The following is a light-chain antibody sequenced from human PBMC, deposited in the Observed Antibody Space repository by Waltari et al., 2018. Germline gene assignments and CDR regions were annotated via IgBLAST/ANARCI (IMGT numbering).Light chain of an antibody. CDR2: VNSDGSH. V-gene: IGLV4-69*01. Sequence: QLVLTQSPSASASLGASVKLTCTLSSGHSSNIIAWRQQQPGKGPRYLMQVNSDGSHRKGDEIPDRFSGSSSGAERYLTISSLQSEDEADYYCETVGHGTWVFGGVTKLTVL. CDR3: ETVGHGTWV. CDR1: SGHSSNI. J-gene: IGLJ3*02.